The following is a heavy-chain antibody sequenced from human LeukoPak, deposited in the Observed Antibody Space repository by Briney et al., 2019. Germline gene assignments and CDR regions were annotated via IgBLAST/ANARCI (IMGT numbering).Heavy chain of an antibody. Sequence: GGSLRLSCAASGFTFNNYAMSWVRQAPGKGLEWLSSISGNGVVTYYADSVKGRVTISRDNSKNTLYLHMNSLRAEDTAVYFCAKDQFDPWGQGTLVTVSS. V-gene: IGHV3-23*01. CDR1: GFTFNNYA. CDR3: AKDQFDP. CDR2: ISGNGVVT. J-gene: IGHJ5*02.